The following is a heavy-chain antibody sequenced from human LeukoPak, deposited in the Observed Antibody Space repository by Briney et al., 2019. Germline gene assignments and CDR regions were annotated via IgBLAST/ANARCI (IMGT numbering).Heavy chain of an antibody. Sequence: GGSLRLSCAASGFTFSSYAMHWVRQAPGKGLEWVAAISYDGSNKYYADSVKGRFTISRDNSKNTLYLQMNSLRAEDTAVYYCARGRYSRPFDAFDIWGQGTMVTVSS. V-gene: IGHV3-30-3*01. CDR1: GFTFSSYA. CDR3: ARGRYSRPFDAFDI. CDR2: ISYDGSNK. D-gene: IGHD6-13*01. J-gene: IGHJ3*02.